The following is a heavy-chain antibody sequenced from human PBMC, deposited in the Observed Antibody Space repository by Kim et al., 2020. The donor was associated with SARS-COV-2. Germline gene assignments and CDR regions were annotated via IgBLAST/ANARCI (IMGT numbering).Heavy chain of an antibody. Sequence: NADTGKVPFTISRDNSKNTLYLQMNSLRAEDTAVYYCARERGSRWFFDYWGQGTLVTVSS. V-gene: IGHV3-53*01. CDR3: ARERGSRWFFDY. J-gene: IGHJ4*02. D-gene: IGHD3-10*01.